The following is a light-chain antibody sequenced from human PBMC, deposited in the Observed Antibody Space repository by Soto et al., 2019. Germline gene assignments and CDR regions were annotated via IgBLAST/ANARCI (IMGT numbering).Light chain of an antibody. Sequence: EIVITQSPATLSVSPGVRATLSCRSSQSVSSNLAWYQQKPGQAPRLLIYGASTRATGIPARFSGSGSGTEFTLTISSLQSEDFAVYSCQQYNNWPKTFGQGTKVDIK. V-gene: IGKV3-15*01. CDR3: QQYNNWPKT. CDR1: QSVSSN. CDR2: GAS. J-gene: IGKJ2*01.